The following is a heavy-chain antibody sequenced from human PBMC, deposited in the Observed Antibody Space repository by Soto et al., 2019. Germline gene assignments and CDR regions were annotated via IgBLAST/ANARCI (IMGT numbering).Heavy chain of an antibody. CDR3: ARTYYDYIWGGYRPYYFDY. Sequence: SETLSLTCTVSGGSISSYYWSWIRQPPGKGLEWIGYIYYSGSTNYNPSLKSRVTISVDTSKNQFSLKLSSVTAADTAVYYCARTYYDYIWGGYRPYYFDYWGQGTLVTVSS. CDR1: GGSISSYY. CDR2: IYYSGST. J-gene: IGHJ4*02. V-gene: IGHV4-59*01. D-gene: IGHD3-16*02.